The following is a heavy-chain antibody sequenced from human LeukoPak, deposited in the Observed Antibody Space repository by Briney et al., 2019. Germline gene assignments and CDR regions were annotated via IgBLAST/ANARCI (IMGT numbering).Heavy chain of an antibody. CDR2: MNPNSGNT. V-gene: IGHV1-8*03. D-gene: IGHD3-10*01. CDR3: ARVGWFGELCP. CDR1: ASTFTSYD. Sequence: ASVKLSRNASASTFTSYDFNLVRQRTGQGIEWMGWMNPNSGNTGYAQKFQGRVTITRNTSISTAYMELSSLRSEDTAVYYCARVGWFGELCPWGQGTLV. J-gene: IGHJ5*02.